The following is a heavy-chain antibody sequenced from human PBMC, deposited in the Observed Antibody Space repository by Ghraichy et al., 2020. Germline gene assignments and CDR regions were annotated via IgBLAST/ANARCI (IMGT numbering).Heavy chain of an antibody. D-gene: IGHD6-13*01. Sequence: SETLSLTCAVYGGSFSGYYWSWIRQPPGKGLEWIGEINHSGSTNYNPSLKSRVTISVDTSKNQFSLKLSSVTAADTAVYYCARSGPIAAAGVYYYYGLDVWGQGTTVTVSS. CDR3: ARSGPIAAAGVYYYYGLDV. J-gene: IGHJ6*02. V-gene: IGHV4-34*01. CDR1: GGSFSGYY. CDR2: INHSGST.